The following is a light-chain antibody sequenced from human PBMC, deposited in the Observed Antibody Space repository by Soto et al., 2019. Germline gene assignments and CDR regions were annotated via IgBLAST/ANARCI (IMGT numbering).Light chain of an antibody. V-gene: IGLV2-14*01. CDR3: SSYTSSSTYV. Sequence: QSALTQPAFVSGSPGQSIAISCTGTSSDVGGYNYVSWYQQHPGKAPKLMIYAVSNRPSGVSNRFSGSKSGNTASLAISGLQAEDEADYYCSSYTSSSTYVFGTGTKVTVL. J-gene: IGLJ1*01. CDR1: SSDVGGYNY. CDR2: AVS.